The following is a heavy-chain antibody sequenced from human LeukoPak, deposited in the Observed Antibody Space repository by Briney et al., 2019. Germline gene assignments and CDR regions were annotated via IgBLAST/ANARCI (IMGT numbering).Heavy chain of an antibody. V-gene: IGHV3-7*03. D-gene: IGHD2-15*01. Sequence: GGSLRLSCAASGFTFSTYWMDWVRQAPGKGLEWVANIKEDGSEKYYEDSVKGRFTISRDNAKNSLYLQMNSLRAEDTAVYYCARNVGWFRFDYWGQGTRVTVSS. CDR2: IKEDGSEK. J-gene: IGHJ4*02. CDR3: ARNVGWFRFDY. CDR1: GFTFSTYW.